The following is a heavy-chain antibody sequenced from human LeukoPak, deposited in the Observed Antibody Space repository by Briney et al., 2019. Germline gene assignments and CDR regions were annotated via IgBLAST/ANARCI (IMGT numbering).Heavy chain of an antibody. CDR1: GFSFISYA. CDR2: IWSDSTNK. J-gene: IGHJ4*02. CDR3: ARDRLTTVTTFHFDY. D-gene: IGHD4-17*01. V-gene: IGHV3-33*08. Sequence: PGGSLRLSRAASGFSFISYAMHWVRQAPGKGLEWVAVIWSDSTNKYYAHSVRGRFTISRDNSKNTLYLQMSSLRAEDTAMYYCARDRLTTVTTFHFDYWGQGTLVTVSS.